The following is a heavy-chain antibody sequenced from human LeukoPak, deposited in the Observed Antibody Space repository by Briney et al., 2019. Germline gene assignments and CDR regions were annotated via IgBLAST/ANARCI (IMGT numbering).Heavy chain of an antibody. D-gene: IGHD3-16*02. CDR2: IYTSGST. CDR1: GGSISSYY. V-gene: IGHV4-4*07. CDR3: ARDRVFYDYVWGSYRSNWFDP. J-gene: IGHJ5*02. Sequence: SETLSLTCTVSGGSISSYYWSWIRQPAGKGLEWIGRIYTSGSTNYNPSLKSRVTMSVDTSKNQFSLKLSSVTAADTAVYYCARDRVFYDYVWGSYRSNWFDPWGQGTLVTVSS.